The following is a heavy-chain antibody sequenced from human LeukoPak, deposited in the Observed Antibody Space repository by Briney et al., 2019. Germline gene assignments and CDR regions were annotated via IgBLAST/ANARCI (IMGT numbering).Heavy chain of an antibody. V-gene: IGHV3-33*01. D-gene: IGHD2-2*01. CDR1: GFTFSSYG. CDR3: ARAGTRGGYCSSTSCLNAFDI. J-gene: IGHJ3*02. CDR2: IWYDGSNK. Sequence: GGSLRLSCAASGFTFSSYGMHWVRQAPGKGLEWVAVIWYDGSNKYYADSVKGRFTISRDNSKNTLYLQMNSLRAEDTAVYYCARAGTRGGYCSSTSCLNAFDIWGQGTMATVSS.